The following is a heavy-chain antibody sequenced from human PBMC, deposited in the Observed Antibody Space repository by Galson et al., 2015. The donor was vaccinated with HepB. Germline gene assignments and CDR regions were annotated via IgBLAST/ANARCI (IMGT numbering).Heavy chain of an antibody. D-gene: IGHD5-12*01. CDR2: ISYDGSNK. J-gene: IGHJ3*02. CDR3: ARDRPYGYSGYGAFDI. CDR1: GFTFSSYA. V-gene: IGHV3-30*04. Sequence: SLRLSCAASGFTFSSYAMHWVRQAPGKGLEWVAVISYDGSNKYYADSVKGRFTISRDNSKNTLYLQMNSLRAEDTAVYYCARDRPYGYSGYGAFDIWGQGTMVTVSS.